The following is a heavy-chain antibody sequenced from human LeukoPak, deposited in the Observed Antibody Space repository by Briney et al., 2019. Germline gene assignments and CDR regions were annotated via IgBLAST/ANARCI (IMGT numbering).Heavy chain of an antibody. CDR2: ISASGGSS. V-gene: IGHV3-23*01. J-gene: IGHJ4*02. CDR1: GFTLSSYA. D-gene: IGHD6-19*01. CDR3: AKVAYSGGWSPFDY. Sequence: GGSLRLSCAASGFTLSSYAMSWVRQAPGKGLEWVSAISASGGSSYYADSVKGRFTISRDNSRNTLYLQMNSLRAEDTAVYYCAKVAYSGGWSPFDYWGQGTLVTVSS.